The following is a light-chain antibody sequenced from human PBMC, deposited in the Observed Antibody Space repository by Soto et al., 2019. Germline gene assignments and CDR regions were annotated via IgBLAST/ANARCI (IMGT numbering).Light chain of an antibody. CDR2: LEGDGSY. Sequence: QLVLTQSSSASASLGCSVKLTCTLSSGHSSYIIAWHQQQPGKAPRYLMKLEGDGSYSRGSGVPDRFSGSSSGADRYLTISNLQFEDEADYYCETWDSNTRVFGGGTKLTVL. CDR3: ETWDSNTRV. J-gene: IGLJ2*01. CDR1: SGHSSYI. V-gene: IGLV4-60*02.